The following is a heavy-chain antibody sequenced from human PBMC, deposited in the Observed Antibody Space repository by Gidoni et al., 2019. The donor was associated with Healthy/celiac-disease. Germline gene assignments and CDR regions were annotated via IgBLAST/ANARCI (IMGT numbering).Heavy chain of an antibody. D-gene: IGHD3-22*01. CDR1: GFTFSSYW. CDR3: ARDSLDDSSGYYPDPFDY. Sequence: EVQLVESGGGLVQPGGSLRLSCAASGFTFSSYWMSWVRQAPGKGLEWVANIKQDGSEKYYVDSVKGRFTISRDNAKNSLYLQMNSLRAEDTAVYYCARDSLDDSSGYYPDPFDYWGQGTLVTVSS. V-gene: IGHV3-7*01. J-gene: IGHJ4*02. CDR2: IKQDGSEK.